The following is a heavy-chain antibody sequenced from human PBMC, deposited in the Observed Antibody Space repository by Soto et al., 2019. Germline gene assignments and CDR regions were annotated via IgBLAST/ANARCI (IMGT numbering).Heavy chain of an antibody. D-gene: IGHD6-19*01. CDR3: ARGPGSGWYDY. Sequence: SETLSLTCTVSGGSISGYYWSWIRQPPGKGLEWIGYLYYSGNTNYNPSLKSRVTISVDTSKNQFSLKLSSVTAADTAVYYCARGPGSGWYDYWGQGTLVTVSS. CDR1: GGSISGYY. V-gene: IGHV4-59*12. CDR2: LYYSGNT. J-gene: IGHJ4*02.